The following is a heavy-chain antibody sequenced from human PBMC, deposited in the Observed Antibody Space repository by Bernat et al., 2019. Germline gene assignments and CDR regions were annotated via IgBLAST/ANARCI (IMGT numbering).Heavy chain of an antibody. V-gene: IGHV1-46*01. CDR2: INPSGGST. J-gene: IGHJ5*02. D-gene: IGHD2-2*01. CDR1: GYTFSRYY. Sequence: QVQLVQSGAEVKKPGASVKVSCKASGYTFSRYYMHWVRQAPGQGLEWMGIINPSGGSTSYAQKFQGRVTMTRDTSTSTVYMELSSLRSEDTAVYYCARDGCSSTSCDGGGNWFDPWGQGTLVTVSS. CDR3: ARDGCSSTSCDGGGNWFDP.